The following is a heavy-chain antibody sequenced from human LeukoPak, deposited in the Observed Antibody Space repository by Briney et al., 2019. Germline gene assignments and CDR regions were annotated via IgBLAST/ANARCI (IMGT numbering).Heavy chain of an antibody. CDR3: ARDTMVRGETGNFDY. CDR2: INPNSGGT. CDR1: GYTFTSYG. J-gene: IGHJ4*02. Sequence: ASVKVSCKASGYTFTSYGISWVRQAPGQGLEWMGWINPNSGGTNYAQKFQGRVTMTRDTSISTAYMELSRLRSDDTAVYYCARDTMVRGETGNFDYWGQGTLVTVSS. V-gene: IGHV1-2*02. D-gene: IGHD3-10*01.